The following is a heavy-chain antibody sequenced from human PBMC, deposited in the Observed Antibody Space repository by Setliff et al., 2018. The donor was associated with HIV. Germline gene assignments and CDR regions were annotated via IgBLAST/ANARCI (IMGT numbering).Heavy chain of an antibody. Sequence: SETLSLTCAVYGGSFSGYYWSWIRQPPGKGLEWIGEINHSGSTNYNMSLWSRVTISLDASRNQFSLELISVTAADTVVYYCAWGPCTTSIDYWAQVTLVTVSS. V-gene: IGHV4-34*01. D-gene: IGHD2-8*01. CDR2: INHSGST. CDR3: AWGPCTTSIDY. J-gene: IGHJ4*02. CDR1: GGSFSGYY.